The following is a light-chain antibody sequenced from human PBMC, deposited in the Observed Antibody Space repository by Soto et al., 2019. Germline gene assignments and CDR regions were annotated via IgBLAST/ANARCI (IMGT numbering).Light chain of an antibody. CDR2: AAS. CDR1: QSISSY. Sequence: DIQMTQSPSSLSASVGDRVTITCRASQSISSYLIWYQQKPGKAPKFLIYAASSLQSGVPSRFSGSGSGTDFTLTISSLQPEDFETYYCQQNYSTPRTFGQGTKVDIK. CDR3: QQNYSTPRT. J-gene: IGKJ1*01. V-gene: IGKV1-39*01.